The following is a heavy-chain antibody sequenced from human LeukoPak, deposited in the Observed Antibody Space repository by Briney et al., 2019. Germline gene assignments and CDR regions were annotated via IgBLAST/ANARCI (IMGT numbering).Heavy chain of an antibody. CDR3: ARDKSYTRYGDYGMDV. J-gene: IGHJ6*04. V-gene: IGHV1-69*13. Sequence: ASVKVSCKASGGTFSSNPISWVRQAPGQGLEWMGGIIPMFDTADFAQKFQGRVTITADESTSTAYMELSSLRSEDTAVYYCARDKSYTRYGDYGMDVWGKGTTVTISS. D-gene: IGHD3-16*02. CDR2: IIPMFDTA. CDR1: GGTFSSNP.